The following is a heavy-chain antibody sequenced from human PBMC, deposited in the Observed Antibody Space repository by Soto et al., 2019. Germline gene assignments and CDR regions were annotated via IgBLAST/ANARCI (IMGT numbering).Heavy chain of an antibody. CDR1: GGSLSSSSW. CDR3: LYHGGVPYYNDF. D-gene: IGHD2-2*01. V-gene: IGHV4-4*02. J-gene: IGHJ4*02. CDR2: IFYSSST. Sequence: PSETLSLTCAVSGGSLSSSSWLWGWRQPPGKTLEWLGEIFYSSSTKYNPSLNRRVTILSYQSNNDFSLMLLSSTTAATAVYYYLYHGGVPYYNDFWGQGMLVTVSS.